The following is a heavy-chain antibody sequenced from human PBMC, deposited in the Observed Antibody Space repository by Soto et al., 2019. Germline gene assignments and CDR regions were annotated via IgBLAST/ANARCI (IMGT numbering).Heavy chain of an antibody. CDR3: ARDPYCGAIDY. CDR1: GFSFGASW. V-gene: IGHV3-7*01. D-gene: IGHD1-26*01. Sequence: EVQLMESGGGLVQPGGSLRLSCAASGFSFGASWMAWVRQAPGKGLEWVADIKQDGSEKNYVDSVKGRVTSSRDNAKNSLYLQMNSLRAEDTAVYYCARDPYCGAIDYWGLGTLVTVSS. J-gene: IGHJ4*02. CDR2: IKQDGSEK.